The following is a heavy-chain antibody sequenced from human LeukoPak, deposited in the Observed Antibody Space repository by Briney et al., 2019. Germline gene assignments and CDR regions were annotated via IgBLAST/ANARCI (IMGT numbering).Heavy chain of an antibody. J-gene: IGHJ4*02. V-gene: IGHV3-23*01. CDR3: AKDLGRVGVTFGY. Sequence: SGGSLRLSCTASGFTFSSYWMSWVRQAPGKGLEWVSAISGSGGASYYADSVKGRFTTSRDNSKNTLYLQMTSLRAEDTAVYYCAKDLGRVGVTFGYWGQGTLVTVSP. CDR2: ISGSGGAS. D-gene: IGHD1-26*01. CDR1: GFTFSSYW.